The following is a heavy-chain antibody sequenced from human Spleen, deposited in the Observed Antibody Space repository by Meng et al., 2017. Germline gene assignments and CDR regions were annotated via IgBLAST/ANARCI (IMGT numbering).Heavy chain of an antibody. Sequence: GESLKISCAGSGFSFSSHWMSWVRQAPGKGLEWVANIKGDGSEKHYVDSVKGRFTISRDNAKNSLYLQMNSLRAEDTAVYYCARDSAHYGDYGSPYYFDYWGQGTLVTVSS. CDR1: GFSFSSHW. V-gene: IGHV3-7*01. D-gene: IGHD4-17*01. J-gene: IGHJ4*02. CDR2: IKGDGSEK. CDR3: ARDSAHYGDYGSPYYFDY.